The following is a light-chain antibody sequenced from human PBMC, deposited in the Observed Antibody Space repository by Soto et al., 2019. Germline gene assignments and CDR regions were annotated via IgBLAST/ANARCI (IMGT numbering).Light chain of an antibody. Sequence: DIVLSQSPVTLSVSPGERASLSCRASQNISRSLAWYQQKPGQGPSLLIYGTSTRAGGVPDRFSGSGSGTDFTLTISRLEPEDFAVYYCQQYGSSPWTFGQGTKVDIK. CDR2: GTS. CDR1: QNISRS. J-gene: IGKJ1*01. V-gene: IGKV3-20*01. CDR3: QQYGSSPWT.